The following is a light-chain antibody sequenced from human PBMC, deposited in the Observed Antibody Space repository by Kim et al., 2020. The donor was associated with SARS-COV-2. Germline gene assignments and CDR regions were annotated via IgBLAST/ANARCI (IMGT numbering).Light chain of an antibody. CDR1: QSVSSTY. V-gene: IGKV3-20*01. CDR3: QQFGSSSWT. CDR2: GAS. J-gene: IGKJ1*01. Sequence: EIVLTQSPGPLSLSPGEGATLSCRASQSVSSTYLAWYQQKPGQAPRLLIYGASSRATGIPDRFSGSGSGTDFTLTISRLEPEDFAVYYCQQFGSSSWTFGQGTKVDIK.